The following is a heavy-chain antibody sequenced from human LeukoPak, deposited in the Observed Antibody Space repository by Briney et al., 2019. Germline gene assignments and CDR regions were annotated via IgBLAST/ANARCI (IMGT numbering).Heavy chain of an antibody. Sequence: GGSLRLSCAASGFTFSSYGMHWVRQAPGKGLEWVAFIRYDGSNKYYADSVKGRFTISRDNSKNTLYLQMSSLRAEDTAVYYCAKDPDYYDSSGYPWGYFQHWGQGTLVTVSS. CDR1: GFTFSSYG. J-gene: IGHJ1*01. D-gene: IGHD3-22*01. V-gene: IGHV3-30*02. CDR3: AKDPDYYDSSGYPWGYFQH. CDR2: IRYDGSNK.